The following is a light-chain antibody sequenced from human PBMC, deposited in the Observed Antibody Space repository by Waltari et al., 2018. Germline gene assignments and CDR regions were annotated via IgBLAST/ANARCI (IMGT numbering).Light chain of an antibody. CDR2: ATP. Sequence: VLTQSPDTLSLSPGERATLSCRASQSVSTPFFPGYQQKPGQAPRPPIFATPPRATGIPDSFSGSGSGTDFTLPISRLEPKDFAVYYCQQYGTLPATFGGGTKVEIK. V-gene: IGKV3-20*01. CDR3: QQYGTLPAT. CDR1: QSVSTPF. J-gene: IGKJ4*01.